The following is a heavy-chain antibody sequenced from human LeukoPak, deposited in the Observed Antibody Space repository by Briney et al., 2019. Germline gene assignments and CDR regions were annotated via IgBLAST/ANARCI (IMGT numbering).Heavy chain of an antibody. D-gene: IGHD1-26*01. Sequence: GGSLRLSCAASGFTFSSYWMSWVRQAPGKGLEWVANIKQDGSEKYYVDSVKGRFTISRDNAKNSLYLQMNSLRAEDTAVYYCAREWGYYYYYMDVWGKGTTVTVSS. J-gene: IGHJ6*03. CDR2: IKQDGSEK. CDR3: AREWGYYYYYMDV. CDR1: GFTFSSYW. V-gene: IGHV3-7*01.